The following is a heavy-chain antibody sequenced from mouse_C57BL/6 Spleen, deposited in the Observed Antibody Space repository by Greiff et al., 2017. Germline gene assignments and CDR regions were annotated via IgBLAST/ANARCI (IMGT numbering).Heavy chain of an antibody. Sequence: VQLQQSGPELVKPGASVKISCKASGYTFTDYYMNWVKQSHGKSLEWIGDINPNNGGTSYNQKFKGKATLTVDKSSSTAYMELRSLTSEDSAVYYCARQGDYRGQGTTLTVSS. CDR2: INPNNGGT. CDR3: ARQGDY. V-gene: IGHV1-26*01. J-gene: IGHJ2*01. CDR1: GYTFTDYY.